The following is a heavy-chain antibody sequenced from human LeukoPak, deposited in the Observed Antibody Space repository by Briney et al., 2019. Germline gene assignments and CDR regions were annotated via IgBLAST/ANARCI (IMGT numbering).Heavy chain of an antibody. CDR3: ARDHWGIVENGYDYFYYDMDV. J-gene: IGHJ6*03. CDR2: IIPIYGTP. V-gene: IGHV1-69*05. CDR1: GGTFSSYA. D-gene: IGHD7-27*01. Sequence: ASVKVSCKVSGGTFSSYAFSWVRQAPGQGLEWMGGIIPIYGTPNYAQKFQGRVTITTDESTSTAYMELSSLRSEDAAVYYCARDHWGIVENGYDYFYYDMDVWGKGTTVTVSS.